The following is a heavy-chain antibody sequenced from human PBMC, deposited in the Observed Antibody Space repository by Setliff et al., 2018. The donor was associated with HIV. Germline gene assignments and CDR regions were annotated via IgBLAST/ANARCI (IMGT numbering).Heavy chain of an antibody. Sequence: PSETLSLTCYVTDDPISSYYWSWVRQPAGKGLEWIGHIYSSGTTNYNPSLKSRVTMSVDTSKNQFSLRLSSVTAADTGVYYCARTKLVDTAIRYHYDGLDVWGQGTTVTVSS. CDR2: IYSSGTT. V-gene: IGHV4-4*07. J-gene: IGHJ6*02. D-gene: IGHD5-18*01. CDR1: DDPISSYY. CDR3: ARTKLVDTAIRYHYDGLDV.